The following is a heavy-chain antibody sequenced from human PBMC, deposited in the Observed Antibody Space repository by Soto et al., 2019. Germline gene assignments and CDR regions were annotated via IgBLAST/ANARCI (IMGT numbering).Heavy chain of an antibody. CDR3: APFSGVYVGGSYPYQPGVFDI. CDR1: GYTLTELS. CDR2: FDPEDGET. J-gene: IGHJ3*02. Sequence: ASVKVSCKVSGYTLTELSMHWVRQAPGKGLEWMGGFDPEDGETIYAQKFQGRVTMTEDTSTDTAYMELSSLRSEDTAVYYCAPFSGVYVGGSYPYQPGVFDIGGQGTMATVS. V-gene: IGHV1-24*01. D-gene: IGHD3-16*02.